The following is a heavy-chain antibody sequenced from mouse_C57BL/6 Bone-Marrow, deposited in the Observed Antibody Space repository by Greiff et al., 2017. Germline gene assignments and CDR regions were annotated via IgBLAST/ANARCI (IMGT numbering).Heavy chain of an antibody. J-gene: IGHJ3*01. CDR3: APSYGGFAY. Sequence: QVQLQQPGAELVMPGASVTLSCKASGYTFTSYWMHWVKQRPGQGLEWIGAIDTSDSYINYNQKFKGKSTLPVDKSSSTAYMQLSSLTSEDSAVYYWAPSYGGFAYGGQGTRVTVSA. CDR1: GYTFTSYW. CDR2: IDTSDSYI. V-gene: IGHV1-69*01. D-gene: IGHD1-1*01.